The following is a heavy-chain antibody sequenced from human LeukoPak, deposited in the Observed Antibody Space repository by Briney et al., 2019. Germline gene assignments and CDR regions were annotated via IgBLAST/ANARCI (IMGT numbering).Heavy chain of an antibody. CDR3: ARDRSSSWSFDS. J-gene: IGHJ4*02. V-gene: IGHV3-74*01. D-gene: IGHD6-13*01. Sequence: GGSLRLSCAASGFTFSTYWMHWVRQAPGKGLLWVSRINSDGSTSSYADSVKGRFTISRDNAKNTLYLQMNSLRVDDTAVYYCARDRSSSWSFDSWGQGTLVTVFS. CDR2: INSDGSTS. CDR1: GFTFSTYW.